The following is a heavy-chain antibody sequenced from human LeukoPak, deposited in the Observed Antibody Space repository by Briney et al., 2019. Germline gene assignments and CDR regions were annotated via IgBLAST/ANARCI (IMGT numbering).Heavy chain of an antibody. Sequence: GGSLRLSCAASGFTFSSYSTNWVRQAPGKGLEWVSSISSSSSYIYYAGSVKGRFTISRDNAKNSLYLQMNSLRAEDTAVYYCARDYYYDSSGIPGLSDIWGQGTMVTVSS. CDR2: ISSSSSYI. CDR3: ARDYYYDSSGIPGLSDI. CDR1: GFTFSSYS. D-gene: IGHD3-22*01. V-gene: IGHV3-21*01. J-gene: IGHJ3*02.